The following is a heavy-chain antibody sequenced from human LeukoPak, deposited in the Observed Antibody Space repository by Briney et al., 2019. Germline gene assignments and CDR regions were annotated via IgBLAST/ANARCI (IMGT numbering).Heavy chain of an antibody. CDR2: TSYDGSNK. Sequence: GGFLRLSCAASGFTFSSYGMHWVRQVPGKGLEWVAITSYDGSNKYYADSVQGRFTISRDNSKNTLYLQMNSLRAEDTAVYYCAKDLGGGSGCYDLWGRGTLVTVSS. D-gene: IGHD6-19*01. CDR1: GFTFSSYG. J-gene: IGHJ2*01. CDR3: AKDLGGGSGCYDL. V-gene: IGHV3-30*18.